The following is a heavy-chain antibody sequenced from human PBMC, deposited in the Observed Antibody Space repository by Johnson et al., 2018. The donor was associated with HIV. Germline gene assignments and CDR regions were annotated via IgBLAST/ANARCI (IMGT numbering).Heavy chain of an antibody. Sequence: VQLVESGGGVVQPGRSLRLSCAASGFTFSSYAMHWVRQAPGKGLEWVSGINWNGGSTGYADSVKGRFTISRDNAKNSLYLQMNSLRAEDTALYYCARDPSTAAADSKDAFDIWGQGTMVTVSS. CDR2: INWNGGST. CDR3: ARDPSTAAADSKDAFDI. V-gene: IGHV3-20*04. J-gene: IGHJ3*02. D-gene: IGHD6-13*01. CDR1: GFTFSSYA.